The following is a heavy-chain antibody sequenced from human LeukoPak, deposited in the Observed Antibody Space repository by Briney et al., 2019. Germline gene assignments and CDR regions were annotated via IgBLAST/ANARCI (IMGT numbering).Heavy chain of an antibody. CDR2: INPNSGGT. V-gene: IGHV1-2*02. CDR1: GYTFTGYY. J-gene: IGHJ3*02. CDR3: ARARRYYDTSGYHAFDI. D-gene: IGHD3-22*01. Sequence: VASVKVSSKASGYTFTGYYIHWVRQAPGQGLEWMGWINPNSGGTNYAQKFQGRVTVTRDTSISTAYMELSSLRSDDTAVYYCARARRYYDTSGYHAFDIWGQGALVTVSS.